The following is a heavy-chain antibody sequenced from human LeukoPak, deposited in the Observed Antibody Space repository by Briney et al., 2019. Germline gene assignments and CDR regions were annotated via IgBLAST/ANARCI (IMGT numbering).Heavy chain of an antibody. J-gene: IGHJ5*02. CDR3: ARLQYCSGTSCYWFDP. V-gene: IGHV4-30-2*01. D-gene: IGHD2-2*01. Sequence: SETLSLTCYVSGGSISSGLYSWSWIRQPLGKGLEWIGYIYHTGSTYYNPSLKSRVTISVDTSKNQFSLRLSSVTAADTAVYYCARLQYCSGTSCYWFDPWGQGTLVTVSS. CDR2: IYHTGST. CDR1: GGSISSGLYS.